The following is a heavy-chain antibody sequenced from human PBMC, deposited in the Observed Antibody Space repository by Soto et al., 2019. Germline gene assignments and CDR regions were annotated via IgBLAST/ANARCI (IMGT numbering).Heavy chain of an antibody. D-gene: IGHD5-18*01. CDR3: ARDRGGYSYGYYYYYYGMDV. V-gene: IGHV4-59*01. CDR2: VYFSGST. Sequence: SETLSLTCAISGGSISSYYWSWIRQTPGKGLEWIGYVYFSGSTNYNPSLKSRVLISIDTSRNQFSLKLNSVTAADTAVYYCARDRGGYSYGYYYYYYGMDVWGQGTTVTVS. CDR1: GGSISSYY. J-gene: IGHJ6*02.